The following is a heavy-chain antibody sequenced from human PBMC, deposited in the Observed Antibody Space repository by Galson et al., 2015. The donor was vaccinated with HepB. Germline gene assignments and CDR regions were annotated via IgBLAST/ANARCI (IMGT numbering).Heavy chain of an antibody. J-gene: IGHJ4*02. CDR2: VWYDGSNK. Sequence: SLRLSCAASGCTFNNYGMHWVRQAPGKGLEWVAVVWYDGSNKYYADSVKGRFTISRDNSKNTLYLQMNSLRAEDTAMYYCAREQNYYTSGSFDYWGQGTLLTVSS. CDR1: GCTFNNYG. CDR3: AREQNYYTSGSFDY. V-gene: IGHV3-33*01. D-gene: IGHD3-10*01.